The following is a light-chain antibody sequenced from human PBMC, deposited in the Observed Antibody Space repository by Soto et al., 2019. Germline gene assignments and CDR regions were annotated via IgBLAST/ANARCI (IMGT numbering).Light chain of an antibody. Sequence: DVQMTQSPSTLSASVGDRVTISCRASQSISKWLVWYQQKPGKAPKILLYDASTLQSGVPSRFSGSGSGTEFTLTISSLQPDDFATYYCQQYNNFPCTFGQGTKLEIK. CDR1: QSISKW. CDR3: QQYNNFPCT. V-gene: IGKV1-5*01. CDR2: DAS. J-gene: IGKJ2*02.